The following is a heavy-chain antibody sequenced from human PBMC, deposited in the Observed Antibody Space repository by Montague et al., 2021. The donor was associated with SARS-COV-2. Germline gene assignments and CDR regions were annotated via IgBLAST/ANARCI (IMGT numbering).Heavy chain of an antibody. CDR3: ARGHYDILTGYDEYYFDY. V-gene: IGHV4-34*01. CDR2: INYSGST. CDR1: GGSFSGYY. D-gene: IGHD3-9*01. Sequence: SETLSLTCAIYGGSFSGYYCSWIRQPPGKGLEWIGEINYSGSTNXNPSLKSRVTISVDTSKNQFSLKLSSVTAADTAVYYCARGHYDILTGYDEYYFDYWGQGTLVTVSS. J-gene: IGHJ4*02.